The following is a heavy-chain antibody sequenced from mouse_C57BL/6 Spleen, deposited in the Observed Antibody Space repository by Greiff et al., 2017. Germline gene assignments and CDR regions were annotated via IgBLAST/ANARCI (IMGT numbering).Heavy chain of an antibody. J-gene: IGHJ2*01. V-gene: IGHV5-17*01. CDR3: ARTYGSSPYYFDY. CDR1: GFTFSDYG. D-gene: IGHD1-1*01. CDR2: ISSGSSTI. Sequence: EVKVEESGGGLVKPGGSLKLSCAASGFTFSDYGMHWVRQAPEKGLEWVAYISSGSSTIYYADTVKGRFTISRDNAKNTLFLQLTSLRSEDTAVYYCARTYGSSPYYFDYWGQGTTLTVSS.